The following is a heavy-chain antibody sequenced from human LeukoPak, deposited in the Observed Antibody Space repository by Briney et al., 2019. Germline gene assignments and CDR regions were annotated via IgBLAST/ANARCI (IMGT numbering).Heavy chain of an antibody. Sequence: SETLSLTCTVSGGSISSYYWSWIRQPPRKGLERIGYIYYSGSTNYNPSLKSRVTISVDTSKNQFSLKLSSVTAADTAVYYCARGVEDIDYYYYGMDVWGQGTTVTVSS. CDR1: GGSISSYY. D-gene: IGHD2-15*01. CDR3: ARGVEDIDYYYYGMDV. CDR2: IYYSGST. J-gene: IGHJ6*02. V-gene: IGHV4-59*08.